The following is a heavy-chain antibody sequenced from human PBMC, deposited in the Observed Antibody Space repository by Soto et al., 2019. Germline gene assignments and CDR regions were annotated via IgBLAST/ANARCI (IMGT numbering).Heavy chain of an antibody. CDR2: INHSGST. CDR3: ARGTRMGSSSFNNWFDP. Sequence: PSETLSLTCAVYGGSFSGYYWSWIRQPPGKGLEWIGEINHSGSTNYNPSLKSRVTISVDTSKNQFSLKLSSVTAADTAVYYCARGTRMGSSSFNNWFDPWGQGTLVTVSS. D-gene: IGHD6-6*01. J-gene: IGHJ5*02. CDR1: GGSFSGYY. V-gene: IGHV4-34*01.